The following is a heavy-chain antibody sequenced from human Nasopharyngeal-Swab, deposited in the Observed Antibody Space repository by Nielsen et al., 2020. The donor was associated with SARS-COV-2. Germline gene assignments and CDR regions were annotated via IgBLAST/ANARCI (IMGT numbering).Heavy chain of an antibody. CDR3: ARMSGGNWFDP. D-gene: IGHD3-10*01. Sequence: ESLKISCTVSGGSISSYYWSWIRQPPGKGLEWIGYIYYSGSTNYNPSLKSRVTISVDTSKNQFSLKLSSVTAADTAVYYCARMSGGNWFDPWGQGTLVTVSS. V-gene: IGHV4-59*01. J-gene: IGHJ5*02. CDR2: IYYSGST. CDR1: GGSISSYY.